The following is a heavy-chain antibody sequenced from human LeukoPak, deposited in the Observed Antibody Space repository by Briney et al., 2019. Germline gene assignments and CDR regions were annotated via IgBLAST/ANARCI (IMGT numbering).Heavy chain of an antibody. CDR2: ISWDGGST. CDR1: GFTFDDYA. Sequence: GGSLRLSCAASGFTFDDYAMHWVRLAPGKGLEWVSLISWDGGSTYYADSVKGRFTISRDNSKNSLYLQMNSLRAEDTALYYCAKGLYYYYYMDVWGKGTTVTVSS. J-gene: IGHJ6*03. CDR3: AKGLYYYYYMDV. V-gene: IGHV3-43D*03.